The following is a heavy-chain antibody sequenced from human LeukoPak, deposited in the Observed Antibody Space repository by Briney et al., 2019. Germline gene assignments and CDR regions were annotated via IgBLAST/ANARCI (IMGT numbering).Heavy chain of an antibody. Sequence: GESLRLSCAASGFTFSSFSMNWVRQAPGKGLEWVSSISSSSSYIYYADSVKGRFTISRDNAKSSLYLQMNSLRGEDTAVYYCARGYGSGWFPDWGQGTLVTVPS. J-gene: IGHJ4*02. CDR1: GFTFSSFS. CDR2: ISSSSSYI. D-gene: IGHD6-19*01. CDR3: ARGYGSGWFPD. V-gene: IGHV3-21*01.